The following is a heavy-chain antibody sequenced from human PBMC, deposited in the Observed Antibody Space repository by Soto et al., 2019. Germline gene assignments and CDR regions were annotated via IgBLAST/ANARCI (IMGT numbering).Heavy chain of an antibody. V-gene: IGHV4-61*01. J-gene: IGHJ5*02. CDR2: IYYSGST. D-gene: IGHD5-18*01. CDR3: ARARQLWYQFDP. CDR1: GGSVSSGSYY. Sequence: PSETLSLTCTVSGGSVSSGSYYWSWIRQPPGKGLEWIGYIYYSGSTNYNPSLKSRVTISVDTSKNQFSLKLSSVTAADTAVYYCARARQLWYQFDPWGQGTLVAVSS.